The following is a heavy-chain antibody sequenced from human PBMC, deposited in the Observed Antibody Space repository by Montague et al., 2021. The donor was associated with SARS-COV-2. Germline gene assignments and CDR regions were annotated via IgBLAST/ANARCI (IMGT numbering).Heavy chain of an antibody. J-gene: IGHJ2*01. D-gene: IGHD3-10*01. CDR2: IDWDDDK. CDR1: GFSVSTSGMC. V-gene: IGHV2-70*11. CDR3: ARTYGSGRGFDL. Sequence: PALVKPTQTLTLTCTFSGFSVSTSGMCVSWIRQPPGKALEWLARIDWDDDKYYSTSLKTRLTISKDTSKTQVVLTMTNMDPVDTAKYYCARTYGSGRGFDLWGRGTVVTVSS.